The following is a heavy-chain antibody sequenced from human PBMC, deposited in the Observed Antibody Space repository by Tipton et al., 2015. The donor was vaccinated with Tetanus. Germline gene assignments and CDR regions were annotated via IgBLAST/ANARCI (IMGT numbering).Heavy chain of an antibody. CDR2: IHYSGST. CDR3: ARKTGDTLGGRGAFDI. J-gene: IGHJ3*02. V-gene: IGHV4-39*01. Sequence: TLSLTCTVSGGSDNTLYSWGWIRQPPGKGLEWIGIIHYSGSTYYNPSLKSPVTISADTSRSHFSLYLSSVTAADTAVYYCARKTGDTLGGRGAFDIWGQGTMLTVSS. D-gene: IGHD7-27*01. CDR1: GGSDNTLYS.